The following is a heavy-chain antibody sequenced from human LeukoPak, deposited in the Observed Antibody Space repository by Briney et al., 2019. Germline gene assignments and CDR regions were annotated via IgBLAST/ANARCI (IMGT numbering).Heavy chain of an antibody. V-gene: IGHV1-69*05. D-gene: IGHD5-12*01. CDR3: ASASPGFRYSGYDYRSSYDY. Sequence: GSSVKVSCKASGGTFSSYAISWVRQAPGQGLEWMGGIIPIFGTANYAQKFQGRVTITTDESTSTAYMELSSLRSEDTAVYYCASASPGFRYSGYDYRSSYDYWGQGTLVTVSS. J-gene: IGHJ4*02. CDR2: IIPIFGTA. CDR1: GGTFSSYA.